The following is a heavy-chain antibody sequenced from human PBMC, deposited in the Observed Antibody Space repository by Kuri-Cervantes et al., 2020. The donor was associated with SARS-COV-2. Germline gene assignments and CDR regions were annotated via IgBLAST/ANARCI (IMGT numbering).Heavy chain of an antibody. V-gene: IGHV3-30*03. D-gene: IGHD6-19*01. CDR3: ARGAVAGTLYYYYYGMDV. CDR2: ISYDGSNK. CDR1: GFTFSSYG. Sequence: GEFLKISCAASGFTFSSYGMHWVRQAPGKGLEWVAVISYDGSNKYYADSVKGRFTISRDNSKNTLYLQMNSLRAEDTAVYYCARGAVAGTLYYYYYGMDVWGQGTTVTVSS. J-gene: IGHJ6*02.